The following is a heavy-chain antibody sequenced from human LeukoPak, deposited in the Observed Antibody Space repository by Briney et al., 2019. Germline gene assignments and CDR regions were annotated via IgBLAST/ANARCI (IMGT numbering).Heavy chain of an antibody. J-gene: IGHJ2*01. V-gene: IGHV3-21*01. CDR1: GFTFSTYN. Sequence: PGGSLRLSCTASGFTFSTYNMNWVRQAPGKGLEWVSSISSTSLYIYYADSVKGRFIISRDNAENSLSLQMSSLRVEDTAVYYCVRAAPDTRYRHFDFWGRGTLVSVSS. CDR3: VRAAPDTRYRHFDF. D-gene: IGHD2-2*02. CDR2: ISSTSLYI.